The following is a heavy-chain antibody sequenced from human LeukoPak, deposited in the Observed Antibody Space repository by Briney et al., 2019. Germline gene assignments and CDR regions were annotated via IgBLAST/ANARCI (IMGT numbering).Heavy chain of an antibody. D-gene: IGHD4-17*01. V-gene: IGHV3-66*01. CDR2: IYSGGST. Sequence: GGSLRLSCAASGFTVSSNYMSWVRQAPGKGLEWVSVIYSGGSTYYADSVKGRFTISRGNSKNTLYLQMNSLRAEDTAVYYCARDYADYVGYFFFDYWGQGTLVTVSS. CDR3: ARDYADYVGYFFFDY. CDR1: GFTVSSNY. J-gene: IGHJ4*02.